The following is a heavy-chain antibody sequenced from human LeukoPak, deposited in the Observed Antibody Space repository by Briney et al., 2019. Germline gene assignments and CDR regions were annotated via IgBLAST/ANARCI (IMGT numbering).Heavy chain of an antibody. V-gene: IGHV3-21*01. Sequence: GGSLRLSCAASGFTFSSYAMSWVRQAPGKGLEWVSSVSKNSNYIYYADSVKGRFTISRDNAKNSLYLQMNSLRAEDTAVYYCASLPYCGADCYTDYWGQGTLVIVSS. CDR1: GFTFSSYA. D-gene: IGHD2-21*02. CDR3: ASLPYCGADCYTDY. CDR2: VSKNSNYI. J-gene: IGHJ4*02.